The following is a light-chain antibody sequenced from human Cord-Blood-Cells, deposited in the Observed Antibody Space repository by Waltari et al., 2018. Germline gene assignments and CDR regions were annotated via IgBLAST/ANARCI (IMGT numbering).Light chain of an antibody. Sequence: QSTLTQPASVSGSPGQSITLPCPGTSSDVGGSNYVSWYQQHPGKAPKLMIYEVSNRPSGASNRFSGSKSGNTASLTISGLQAEDEADYYCSSYTSSSTYVFGTGTKVTVL. CDR1: SSDVGGSNY. CDR3: SSYTSSSTYV. V-gene: IGLV2-14*01. CDR2: EVS. J-gene: IGLJ1*01.